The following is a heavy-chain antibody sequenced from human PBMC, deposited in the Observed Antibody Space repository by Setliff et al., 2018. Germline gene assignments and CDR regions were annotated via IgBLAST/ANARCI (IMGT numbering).Heavy chain of an antibody. CDR2: ISSSGSTI. J-gene: IGHJ4*02. CDR1: GFTFSDYY. D-gene: IGHD6-25*01. CDR3: VRDTTSGWMLTN. V-gene: IGHV3-11*01. Sequence: GGSLRLSCAASGFTFSDYYMSWIRQAPGKGLEWVSYISSSGSTIYYADSVKGRFTISRDNAKNSLYMQMNRLRAEDTAVYYCVRDTTSGWMLTNWGQGTLVTVSS.